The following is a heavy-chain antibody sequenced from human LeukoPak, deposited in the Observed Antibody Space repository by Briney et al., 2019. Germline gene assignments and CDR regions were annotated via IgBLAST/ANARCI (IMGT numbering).Heavy chain of an antibody. CDR1: GGSISSSTYY. D-gene: IGHD6-19*01. CDR3: ARGFEQWLGNYYYYYMDV. J-gene: IGHJ6*03. V-gene: IGHV4-39*07. Sequence: PSETLSLTCAVSGGSISSSTYYWGWIRQPPGKGLEWIGSIYYSGTTYYNPSLKSRVTRSVDTSKNQFSLKLSSVTAADTAVYYCARGFEQWLGNYYYYYMDVWGKGTTVTVSS. CDR2: IYYSGTT.